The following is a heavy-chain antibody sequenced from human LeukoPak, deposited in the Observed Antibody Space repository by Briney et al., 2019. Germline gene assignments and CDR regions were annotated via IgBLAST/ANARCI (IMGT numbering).Heavy chain of an antibody. CDR3: ARGGDRPGRYYYYGMDV. CDR2: RYYRSKWYN. Sequence: SQSLSLTCAISGDSVPSSSATWNWIRQSPSRGLEWLGERYYRSKWYNDYAVSVKSRITINPDTSKNQFSLQLNSVTPEDTAVYFCARGGDRPGRYYYYGMDVWGQGTTVSVSS. V-gene: IGHV6-1*01. CDR1: GDSVPSSSAT. D-gene: IGHD3-16*01. J-gene: IGHJ6*02.